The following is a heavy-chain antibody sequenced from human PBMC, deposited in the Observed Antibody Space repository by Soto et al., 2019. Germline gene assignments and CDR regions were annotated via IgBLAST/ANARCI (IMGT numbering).Heavy chain of an antibody. CDR1: GGSIISGGSY. CDR3: ARVGGINWFDP. J-gene: IGHJ5*02. D-gene: IGHD1-20*01. CDR2: IYYSGST. Sequence: PSETLSLTCTVSGGSIISGGSYWSWIRQHPGKGLEWIGYIYYSGSTYYNPSLKSRVTISVDTSKNQFSLKLSSVTAADTAVYYCARVGGINWFDPWGQGTLVTVSS. V-gene: IGHV4-31*03.